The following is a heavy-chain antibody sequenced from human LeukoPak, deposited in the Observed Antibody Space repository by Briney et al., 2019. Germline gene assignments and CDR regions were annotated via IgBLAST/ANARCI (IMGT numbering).Heavy chain of an antibody. CDR1: GGTFSSYA. Sequence: GASVKVSCKASGGTFSSYAISWVRQAPGQGLEWMGRIIPILGIANYAQKFQGRVTITADKSTSTAYMELSSLRSEDTAVYYCARDHPTAMGYFDYWGQGTLVTVSS. D-gene: IGHD5-18*01. CDR2: IIPILGIA. V-gene: IGHV1-69*04. J-gene: IGHJ4*02. CDR3: ARDHPTAMGYFDY.